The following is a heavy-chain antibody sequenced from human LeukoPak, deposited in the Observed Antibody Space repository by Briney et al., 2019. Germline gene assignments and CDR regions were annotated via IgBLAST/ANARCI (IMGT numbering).Heavy chain of an antibody. CDR2: IYYSGST. CDR1: GGSISSSSYY. D-gene: IGHD3-10*01. V-gene: IGHV4-39*07. CDR3: ARESTGFGEFVWFDP. Sequence: SETPSLTCTVSGGSISSSSYYWGWIRQPPGKGLEWVGSIYYSGSTNYNPSLKSRVTISVDTSKNQFSLKLSSVTAADTAVYYCARESTGFGEFVWFDPWGQGTQVTVSS. J-gene: IGHJ5*02.